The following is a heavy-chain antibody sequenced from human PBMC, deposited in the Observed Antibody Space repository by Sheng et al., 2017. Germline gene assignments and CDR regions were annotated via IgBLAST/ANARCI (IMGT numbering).Heavy chain of an antibody. CDR2: IYYSGTT. J-gene: IGHJ3*02. D-gene: IGHD2-21*02. V-gene: IGHV4-39*07. CDR3: ARVPQRDDAFDI. CDR1: GGSISSSSYY. Sequence: QLQLQESGPGLVKPSETLSLTCTVSGGSISSSSYYWGWIRQPPGKGLEWIGSIYYSGTTYYNPSLKSRVTISVDTSKNQFSLKLSSVTAADTAVYYCARVPQRDDAFDIWGQGTMVTGLF.